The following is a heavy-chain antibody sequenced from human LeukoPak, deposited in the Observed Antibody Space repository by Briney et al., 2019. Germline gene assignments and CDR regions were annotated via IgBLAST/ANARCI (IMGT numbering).Heavy chain of an antibody. D-gene: IGHD6-19*01. V-gene: IGHV3-23*01. CDR2: ISGSGGST. J-gene: IGHJ2*01. CDR1: GFTFSSYA. Sequence: GGSLRLSCAASGFTFSSYAMSWVRQAPGKGLEWVSAISGSGGSTYYADSVKGRFTISRDNSKNTLYLQMNSLRVEDTAVYYCARKITVAGINWYYDLWGRGTLVTVSS. CDR3: ARKITVAGINWYYDL.